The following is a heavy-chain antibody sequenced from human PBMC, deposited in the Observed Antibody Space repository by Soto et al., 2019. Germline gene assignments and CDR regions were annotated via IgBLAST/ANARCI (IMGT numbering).Heavy chain of an antibody. CDR3: ARDPGYSSSWYWFDP. J-gene: IGHJ5*02. V-gene: IGHV4-59*01. Sequence: SETLSLTCTVSGGSISSYYWSWIRQPPGKGLEWIGYIYYSGSTNYNPSLKSRVTISVDTSKNQFSLKLSSVTAADTAVYYCARDPGYSSSWYWFDPWGQGTLVTVSS. CDR2: IYYSGST. D-gene: IGHD6-13*01. CDR1: GGSISSYY.